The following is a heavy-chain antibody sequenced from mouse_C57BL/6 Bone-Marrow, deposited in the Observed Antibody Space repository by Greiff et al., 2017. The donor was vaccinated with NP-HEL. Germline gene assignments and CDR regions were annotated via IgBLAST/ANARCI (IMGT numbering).Heavy chain of an antibody. D-gene: IGHD1-1*01. V-gene: IGHV1-19*01. CDR2: INPYNGGT. Sequence: VQLQQSGPVLVKPGASVKMSCKASGYTFTDYYMNWVKQSHGKSLEWIGVINPYNGGTSYNQKFKGKATLTVDKSSSTAYMELNSLTSEDSAVYYCARPHYYGSRGYFDYWGQGTTLTVSS. J-gene: IGHJ2*01. CDR3: ARPHYYGSRGYFDY. CDR1: GYTFTDYY.